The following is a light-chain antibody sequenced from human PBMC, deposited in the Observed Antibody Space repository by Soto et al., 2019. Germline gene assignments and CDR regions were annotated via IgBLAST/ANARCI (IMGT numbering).Light chain of an antibody. Sequence: EIVLTQSPATLSSFPGDRVTLSCRASQYINTRLAWYQHRPGQAPSLLLYAASTRDAGVPARFRGSGSGTDFTLTISSLQPEDFATYYCQQSYSNPWTFGQGTKVDI. CDR1: QYINTR. J-gene: IGKJ1*01. CDR2: AAS. V-gene: IGKV3-15*01. CDR3: QQSYSNPWT.